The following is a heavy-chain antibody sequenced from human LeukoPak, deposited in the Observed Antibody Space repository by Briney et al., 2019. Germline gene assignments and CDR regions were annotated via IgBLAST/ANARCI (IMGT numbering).Heavy chain of an antibody. D-gene: IGHD6-13*01. CDR1: GYSYTSYW. CDR3: ARHFTQLATYEYLQH. J-gene: IGHJ1*01. Sequence: GESLKISCKGSGYSYTSYWIGWVRQMPGKGLEWMGIIYPGDSDTRYSPSFQGQVTISADKSISTAYLQWSSLKASDTAMYYCARHFTQLATYEYLQHWGQGTLVTVSS. CDR2: IYPGDSDT. V-gene: IGHV5-51*01.